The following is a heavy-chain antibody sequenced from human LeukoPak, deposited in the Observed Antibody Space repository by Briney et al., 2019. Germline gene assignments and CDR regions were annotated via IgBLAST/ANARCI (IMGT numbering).Heavy chain of an antibody. CDR2: IIPIFGTA. CDR3: ARDYAPLTVTNYYYYYMDV. D-gene: IGHD4-11*01. J-gene: IGHJ6*03. CDR1: GGTFSSYA. Sequence: SVKVSCKASGGTFSSYAISWVRQAPGQGLEWMGRIIPIFGTANYAQKFQGRVTITTDESTSTAYMELSSLRSEDTTVYYCARDYAPLTVTNYYYYYMDVWGKGTTVTVSS. V-gene: IGHV1-69*05.